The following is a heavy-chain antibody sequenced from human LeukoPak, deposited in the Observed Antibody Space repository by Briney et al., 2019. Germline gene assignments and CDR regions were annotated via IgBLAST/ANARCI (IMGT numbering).Heavy chain of an antibody. CDR1: GFTFSSCA. J-gene: IGHJ5*02. Sequence: PGGSLRLSCAASGFTFSSCAMSWVRQAPGKGLEWVSAISGSGGSTYYADSVKGRFTISRDNSKNTLYLQMNSLRAEDTAVYYCAKEYGSGSYYIVGGWFDPWGQGTLVTVSS. D-gene: IGHD3-10*01. CDR2: ISGSGGST. CDR3: AKEYGSGSYYIVGGWFDP. V-gene: IGHV3-23*01.